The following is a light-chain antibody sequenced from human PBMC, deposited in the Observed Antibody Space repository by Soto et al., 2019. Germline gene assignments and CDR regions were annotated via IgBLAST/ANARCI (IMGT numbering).Light chain of an antibody. CDR1: QSVSSSY. CDR2: GAS. V-gene: IGKV3-20*01. Sequence: EIVLTQSPGTLSLSPGERATLSCRASQSVSSSYLAWYQQKPGQAPRLLIYGASSRATGIPDRFSGSGSGTDFNVTNSTLQPEDCAGYYCQQYGSSPFLTFGGGTKVEIK. CDR3: QQYGSSPFLT. J-gene: IGKJ4*01.